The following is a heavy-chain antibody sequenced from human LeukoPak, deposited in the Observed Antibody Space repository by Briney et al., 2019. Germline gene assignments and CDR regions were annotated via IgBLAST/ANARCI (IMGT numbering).Heavy chain of an antibody. CDR1: GFTFSIHA. J-gene: IGHJ4*02. CDR2: ISGSGVST. Sequence: GGSLRLSCAASGFTFSIHAMSWVRQAPGKGLEWVSAISGSGVSTYYADSVKGRFTISRDNSKNTLYLQMNSLRAEDTAVYYCARDLGGLGGPRFDYWGQGTLVTVSS. V-gene: IGHV3-23*01. CDR3: ARDLGGLGGPRFDY. D-gene: IGHD5-12*01.